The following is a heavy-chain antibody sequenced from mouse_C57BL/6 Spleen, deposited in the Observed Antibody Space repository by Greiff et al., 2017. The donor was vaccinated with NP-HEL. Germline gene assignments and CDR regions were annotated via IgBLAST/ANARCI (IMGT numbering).Heavy chain of an antibody. V-gene: IGHV1-69*01. CDR3: ARGDYGSSLDY. J-gene: IGHJ2*01. CDR1: GYTFTSYW. D-gene: IGHD1-1*01. CDR2: IDPSDSYT. Sequence: QVQLQQPGTELVMPGASVKLSCKASGYTFTSYWMHWVKQRPGQGLEWIGEIDPSDSYTNYNQKFKGKSTLTVDKSSSPAYMQLSSLTSEDSAVYYCARGDYGSSLDYWGQGTTLTVSS.